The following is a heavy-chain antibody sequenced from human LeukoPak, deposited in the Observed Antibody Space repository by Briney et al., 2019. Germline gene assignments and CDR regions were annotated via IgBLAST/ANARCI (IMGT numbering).Heavy chain of an antibody. D-gene: IGHD6-19*01. CDR3: ARVPRSGGSIDY. Sequence: GGSLRLSCAASGFTFSDYYMTWIRQAPGKGLEWVSYISSSGSTTHYADSVKGRFTISRDNAKNSLYVQMNNLRAEDAAVYYCARVPRSGGSIDYWGQGTLVTVSS. J-gene: IGHJ4*02. V-gene: IGHV3-11*01. CDR2: ISSSGSTT. CDR1: GFTFSDYY.